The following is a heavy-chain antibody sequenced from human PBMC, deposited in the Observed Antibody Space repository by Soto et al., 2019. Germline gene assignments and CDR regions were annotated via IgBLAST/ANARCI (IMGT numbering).Heavy chain of an antibody. J-gene: IGHJ6*03. Sequence: QVQLVQSGAEVKKPGASVKVSCEASGYTFSTYEMHWVRQAPGQRPEWMGWINGGNGKSKYSETLQGRVTFTRDTSASTAYMELNRLRSEDTAVYYCARGGGATFTHYYYYMDVWGTGTTVTVSS. V-gene: IGHV1-3*01. CDR2: INGGNGKS. CDR1: GYTFSTYE. CDR3: ARGGGATFTHYYYYMDV. D-gene: IGHD1-26*01.